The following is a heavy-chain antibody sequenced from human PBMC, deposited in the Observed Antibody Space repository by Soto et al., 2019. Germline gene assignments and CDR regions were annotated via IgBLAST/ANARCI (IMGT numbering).Heavy chain of an antibody. CDR3: ARAYLGRLPRRADYYYAMDV. J-gene: IGHJ6*02. V-gene: IGHV3-13*05. Sequence: EVQLVESGGGSVQPGESLRLSCAASGFSFRDYDMHWVRQPTGKGLEWVSGLGAADDPYYVASVKGRFSVSRDNAQYSLYLQMNNLRVDDTAVYFCARAYLGRLPRRADYYYAMDVWGRGTTVTVSS. D-gene: IGHD1-26*01. CDR1: GFSFRDYD. CDR2: LGAADDP.